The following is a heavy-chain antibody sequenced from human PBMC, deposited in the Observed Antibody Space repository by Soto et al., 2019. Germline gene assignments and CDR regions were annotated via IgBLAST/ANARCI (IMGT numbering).Heavy chain of an antibody. CDR2: IGGGDGI. J-gene: IGHJ3*01. CDR3: EKDSISYHGSYDAFDV. V-gene: IGHV3-23*01. CDR1: GFTFSNYA. D-gene: IGHD3-3*02. Sequence: VQLLESGGGLVQPGGSLRLSCEASGFTFSNYAMAWVRQTPGEGPEWVSTIGGGDGIFYAESVQGRFIISRDDSRSTMYLQMDNLRVEDTAIYFCEKDSISYHGSYDAFDVWGQGTVVTVSS.